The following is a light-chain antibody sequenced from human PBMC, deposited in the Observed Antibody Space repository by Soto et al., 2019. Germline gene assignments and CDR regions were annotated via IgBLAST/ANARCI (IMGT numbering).Light chain of an antibody. Sequence: EIVLTQSPGTLSLSPGERATLSCRASQSVSSSYLAWYQQKPGQASRLLIYGASSRATGIPDKFSGSGSGNEFTLTISRLEPGDFGVYYCQQYGSSPLMFRGGTKVEIK. V-gene: IGKV3-20*01. CDR2: GAS. CDR3: QQYGSSPLM. CDR1: QSVSSSY. J-gene: IGKJ4*02.